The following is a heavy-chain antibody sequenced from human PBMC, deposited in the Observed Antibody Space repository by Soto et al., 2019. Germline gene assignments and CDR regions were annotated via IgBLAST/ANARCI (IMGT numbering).Heavy chain of an antibody. CDR3: AKGTGYSSSWGVTGGMDV. CDR1: GFTFDDYT. Sequence: GGSLRLSCAASGFTFDDYTMHWVRQAPGKGLEWVSLISWDGGSTYYADSVKGRFTISRDNSKNSLYLQMNSLRTEDTALYYCAKGTGYSSSWGVTGGMDVWGQGTTVTVSS. V-gene: IGHV3-43*01. CDR2: ISWDGGST. D-gene: IGHD6-13*01. J-gene: IGHJ6*02.